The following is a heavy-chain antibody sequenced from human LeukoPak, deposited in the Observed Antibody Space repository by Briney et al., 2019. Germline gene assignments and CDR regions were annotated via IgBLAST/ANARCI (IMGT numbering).Heavy chain of an antibody. D-gene: IGHD2-15*01. V-gene: IGHV3-23*01. CDR2: VSTSGGST. CDR1: GFTFSTYA. Sequence: GGSLRLSCAASGFTFSTYAMSWVRQAPGKGLEWVSTVSTSGGSTYYADSVKGRFTISRDNSKNTQYLQMNSLRAEDTAIYYCLGYCSGGRCYSGGHWGQGTPVTVSS. CDR3: LGYCSGGRCYSGGH. J-gene: IGHJ4*02.